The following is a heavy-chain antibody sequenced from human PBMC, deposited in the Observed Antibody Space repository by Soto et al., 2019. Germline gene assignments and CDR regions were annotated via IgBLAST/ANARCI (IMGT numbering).Heavy chain of an antibody. CDR2: IYHSGST. CDR1: GGSISSGGYS. Sequence: SETLSLTCAVSGGSISSGGYSWSWIRQPPGKGLEWIGYIYHSGSTYYNPSLKSRVTISVDTSKNQFSLNLSSVTAADTAVYYCARRGNSGYSYGSYADYFDYWGQGTLVTVSS. D-gene: IGHD5-18*01. J-gene: IGHJ4*02. V-gene: IGHV4-30-2*01. CDR3: ARRGNSGYSYGSYADYFDY.